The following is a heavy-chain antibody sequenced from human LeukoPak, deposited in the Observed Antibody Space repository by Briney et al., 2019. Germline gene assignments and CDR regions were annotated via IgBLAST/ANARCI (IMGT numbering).Heavy chain of an antibody. CDR3: VFSSYSGYDYTYYYGMDV. V-gene: IGHV3-23*01. CDR1: GFTFSSYA. D-gene: IGHD5-12*01. CDR2: ISGSGGST. J-gene: IGHJ6*02. Sequence: GGSLRLSCAASGFTFSSYAMSWVRQAPGKGLGWVSAISGSGGSTYYADSVKGRFTISRDNSKNTLYLQMNSLRAEDTAVYYCVFSSYSGYDYTYYYGMDVWGQGTTVTVSS.